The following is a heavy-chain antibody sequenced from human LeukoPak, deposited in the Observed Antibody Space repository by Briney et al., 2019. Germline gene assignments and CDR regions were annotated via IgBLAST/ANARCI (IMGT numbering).Heavy chain of an antibody. CDR3: ARPSVAGHYGRFGY. Sequence: LGGSLRLSCAASGFTFSSYAMSWVRQAPGKGLEWVSLIRGSGDRTYYADSVKGRFTISRDNSKDTVYLQMKSLRAEDTALYYCARPSVAGHYGRFGYGGQGTLVTVSS. CDR2: IRGSGDRT. D-gene: IGHD6-19*01. V-gene: IGHV3-23*01. CDR1: GFTFSSYA. J-gene: IGHJ4*02.